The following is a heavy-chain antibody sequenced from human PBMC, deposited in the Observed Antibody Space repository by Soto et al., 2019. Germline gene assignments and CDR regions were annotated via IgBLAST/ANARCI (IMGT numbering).Heavy chain of an antibody. V-gene: IGHV4-39*01. Sequence: QLQLQESGPGLVKPSETLSLTCTVSGGSISSSSYYWGWIRQSPGKGLEWIGSIYYSGSTYYNPALTSRVTISVDTSKNKFSLKLSAVTAADTAVYYCARTNYGESLNYYYGMDVWGQGTTVTVSS. J-gene: IGHJ6*02. CDR1: GGSISSSSYY. CDR3: ARTNYGESLNYYYGMDV. D-gene: IGHD4-17*01. CDR2: IYYSGST.